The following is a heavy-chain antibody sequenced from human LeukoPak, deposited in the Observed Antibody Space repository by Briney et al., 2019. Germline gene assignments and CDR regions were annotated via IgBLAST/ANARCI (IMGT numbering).Heavy chain of an antibody. Sequence: GGSLRLSCAASGFTFSNYWMSWVRQPQGRGLEWVANIKRDGSEMYYVDSVKGRFTISRDNAKNSLFLQMNSLRAEDTAVYYCASDLSGYAEYWGQGTLVSVSS. CDR3: ASDLSGYAEY. CDR1: GFTFSNYW. J-gene: IGHJ4*02. CDR2: IKRDGSEM. V-gene: IGHV3-7*01. D-gene: IGHD3-9*01.